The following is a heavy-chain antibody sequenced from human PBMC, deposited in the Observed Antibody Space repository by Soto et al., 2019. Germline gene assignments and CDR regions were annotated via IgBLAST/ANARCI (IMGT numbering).Heavy chain of an antibody. Sequence: GGSLRLSCAASGFTFSSYAMAWVRQAPGKGLEWVALINGGGDSAYYADSVKGRFTISRDNFKDTLFLQMNSLRGEDTAVYYCARGAIIDYWGQGTLVTVSS. CDR2: INGGGDSA. CDR1: GFTFSSYA. CDR3: ARGAIIDY. J-gene: IGHJ4*02. V-gene: IGHV3-23*01.